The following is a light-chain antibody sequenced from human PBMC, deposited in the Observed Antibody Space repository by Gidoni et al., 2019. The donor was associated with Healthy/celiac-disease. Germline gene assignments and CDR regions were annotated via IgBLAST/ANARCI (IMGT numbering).Light chain of an antibody. Sequence: SSELTQDPAVSVALGQTVRITCQGDSLRSYYASWYQQKPGQAPVLVISGKNNRPSGIPDRFSGSSSGNTASLTITGAQAEDEADYYCNSRDSSGNHLGVFGGGTKLTVL. J-gene: IGLJ3*02. V-gene: IGLV3-19*01. CDR1: SLRSYY. CDR3: NSRDSSGNHLGV. CDR2: GKN.